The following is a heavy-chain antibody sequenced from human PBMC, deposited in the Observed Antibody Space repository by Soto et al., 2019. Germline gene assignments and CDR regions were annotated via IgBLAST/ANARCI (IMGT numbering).Heavy chain of an antibody. CDR3: ARAYYYGSGTHYYYYGMDV. J-gene: IGHJ6*02. CDR2: IIPIFGTA. CDR1: GGTFSSYA. V-gene: IGHV1-69*12. Sequence: QVQLVQSGAEVKKPGSSVKVSCKASGGTFSSYAISWVRQAPGQGLEWMGGIIPIFGTANYAQKFQGRVTITADESTSTAYMELSSLRSEDTAVYYCARAYYYGSGTHYYYYGMDVWGQGTTVTVSS. D-gene: IGHD3-10*01.